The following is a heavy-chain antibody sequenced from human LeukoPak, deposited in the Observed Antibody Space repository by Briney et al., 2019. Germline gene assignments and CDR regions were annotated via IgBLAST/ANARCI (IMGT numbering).Heavy chain of an antibody. CDR2: INHSGST. D-gene: IGHD3-16*02. CDR1: GGSFSGYY. J-gene: IGHJ4*02. V-gene: IGHV4-34*01. CDR3: ARLSIMITFGGVIVSYYFDY. Sequence: PSETLSLTCAVYGGSFSGYYWSWIRQPPGKGLEWIGEINHSGSTNYNPSLKSRVTISVDTPRNQFSLKLSSVTAADTAVYYCARLSIMITFGGVIVSYYFDYWGQGTLVTVSS.